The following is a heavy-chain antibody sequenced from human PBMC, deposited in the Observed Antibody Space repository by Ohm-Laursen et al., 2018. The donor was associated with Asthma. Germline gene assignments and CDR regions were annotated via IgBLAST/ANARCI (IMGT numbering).Heavy chain of an antibody. Sequence: SLRLSCAASGYTFSRYSIHWIRQAPGKGLEWVASISTASTFIYYADSVRGRFTTSRDNARNLVFLQMDSLRAEDTALYYCAKDGGLLVVVTSFLDYWGQGTLVTVSS. CDR2: ISTASTFI. D-gene: IGHD2-21*02. CDR3: AKDGGLLVVVTSFLDY. V-gene: IGHV3-21*01. J-gene: IGHJ4*02. CDR1: GYTFSRYS.